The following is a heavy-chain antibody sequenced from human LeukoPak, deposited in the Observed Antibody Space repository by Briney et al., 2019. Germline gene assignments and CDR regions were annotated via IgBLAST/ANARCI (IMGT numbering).Heavy chain of an antibody. CDR1: GGSISSGDYY. CDR3: ARDSYGSGSYIGWYYGMDV. CDR2: IYYSGST. Sequence: PSQTLSLTCTVSGGSISSGDYYWSWIRQPPGKGLEWIGYIYYSGSTYYNPSLKSRVTISVDTSKNQFSLKLSSVTAADTAVYYCARDSYGSGSYIGWYYGMDVWAKGPRSPSPQ. J-gene: IGHJ6*04. V-gene: IGHV4-30-4*01. D-gene: IGHD3-10*01.